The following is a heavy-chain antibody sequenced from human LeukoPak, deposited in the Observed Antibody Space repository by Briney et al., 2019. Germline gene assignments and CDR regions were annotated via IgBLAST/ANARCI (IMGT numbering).Heavy chain of an antibody. Sequence: PGRSPRLSCAASGFTFSSYGMHWVRQAPGKGLEEVAVIWYDGSIPYYADSVKGRFTISRDNSKNTLYLQMSSLRAEDTAVYYCAREGVSCSSTTCFFDYWGQGTLVTVSS. CDR3: AREGVSCSSTTCFFDY. V-gene: IGHV3-33*01. CDR2: IWYDGSIP. D-gene: IGHD2-2*01. CDR1: GFTFSSYG. J-gene: IGHJ4*02.